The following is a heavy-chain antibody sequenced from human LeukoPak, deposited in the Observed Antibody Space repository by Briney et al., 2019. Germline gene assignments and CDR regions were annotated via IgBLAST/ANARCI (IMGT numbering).Heavy chain of an antibody. CDR3: AKDARSSTSCYLN. CDR2: ISGSGGST. D-gene: IGHD2-2*01. Sequence: PGGSLRLSCAASGLTFTTYAMGWVRQAPGKGLEWVSTISGSGGSTYYADSVKGRFTISRDNSKNTLYLQMNSLRAEDTAVYYCAKDARSSTSCYLNWGQGTLVTVSS. CDR1: GLTFTTYA. J-gene: IGHJ4*02. V-gene: IGHV3-23*01.